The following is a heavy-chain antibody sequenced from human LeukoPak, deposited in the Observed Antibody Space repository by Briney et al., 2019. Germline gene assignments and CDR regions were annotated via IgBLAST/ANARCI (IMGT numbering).Heavy chain of an antibody. Sequence: SETLSLTCTVSGGSISSYYWSWIRQPPGKGLEWIGYIYCSGTTNYSPSLKSRVTISVDTSKNQFSLELSSVTAADTAVYYCARVPPWDGGDYWGQGTLVTVSS. J-gene: IGHJ4*02. V-gene: IGHV4-59*01. CDR1: GGSISSYY. CDR2: IYCSGTT. D-gene: IGHD4-23*01. CDR3: ARVPPWDGGDY.